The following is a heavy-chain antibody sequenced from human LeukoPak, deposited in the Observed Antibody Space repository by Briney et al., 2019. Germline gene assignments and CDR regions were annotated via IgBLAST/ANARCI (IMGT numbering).Heavy chain of an antibody. V-gene: IGHV3-23*01. CDR2: ITGNGATT. D-gene: IGHD3-10*01. J-gene: IGHJ4*02. CDR1: GFSFSNYG. CDR3: AKHSGLYYFDN. Sequence: GGTHRLSCAASGFSFSNYGMNWVRQAPGKGLKWVSGITGNGATTYYADSVKGRFTISRDNAKNSLYLQMNSLRAEDTAVYYCAKHSGLYYFDNWGQGALVTVSS.